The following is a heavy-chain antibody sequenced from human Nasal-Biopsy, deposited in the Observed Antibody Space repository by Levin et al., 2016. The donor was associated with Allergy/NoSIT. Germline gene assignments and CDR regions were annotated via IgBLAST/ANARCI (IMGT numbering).Heavy chain of an antibody. CDR2: ILYDGSHD. J-gene: IGHJ4*02. V-gene: IGHV3-30-3*01. D-gene: IGHD6-13*01. Sequence: SCAASGFTFSNYAMHWVRQAPGKGLECLAYILYDGSHDYYADSVKGRFTISRDNSKNTLYLQMNSLRTDDTAVYYCAREGSWLDYWGQGTLVTVSS. CDR3: AREGSWLDY. CDR1: GFTFSNYA.